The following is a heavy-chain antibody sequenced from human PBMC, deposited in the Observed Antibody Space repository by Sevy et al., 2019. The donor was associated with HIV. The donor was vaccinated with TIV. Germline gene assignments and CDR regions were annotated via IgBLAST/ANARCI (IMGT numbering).Heavy chain of an antibody. D-gene: IGHD3-22*01. CDR2: FDPEDDET. Sequence: ASVKVPRKVSGYTLTEFAMHWVRQAPGKGLEWMGTFDPEDDETMYAQKFQGRLTLTEDTSTDTAYMELSSLRSEDTAVYYCATTKDYYETSGYPVDYWGQGTLVTVSS. CDR1: GYTLTEFA. V-gene: IGHV1-24*01. CDR3: ATTKDYYETSGYPVDY. J-gene: IGHJ4*02.